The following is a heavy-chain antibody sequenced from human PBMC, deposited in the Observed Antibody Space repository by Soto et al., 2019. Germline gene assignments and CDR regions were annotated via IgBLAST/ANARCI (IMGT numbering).Heavy chain of an antibody. V-gene: IGHV4-39*01. D-gene: IGHD1-26*01. CDR2: IYYSGTT. J-gene: IGHJ5*02. CDR3: ARQPPDYLGSVGWFDP. Sequence: SETLSLTCTVSGGSISSSSYYWVWIRQPPGKGLEWIGSIYYSGTTYYNPSLKSRVTISVDTSKNQFSLKLRSVTAADTAVYYCARQPPDYLGSVGWFDPWGQGTLVTVSS. CDR1: GGSISSSSYY.